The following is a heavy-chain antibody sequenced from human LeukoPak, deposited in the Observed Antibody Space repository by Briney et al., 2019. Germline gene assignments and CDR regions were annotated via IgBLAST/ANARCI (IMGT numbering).Heavy chain of an antibody. CDR3: AVSGSYSHYYYYMDV. CDR2: ISSSGSTI. CDR1: GFTFSSYS. D-gene: IGHD3-10*01. J-gene: IGHJ6*03. V-gene: IGHV3-48*04. Sequence: GGSLRLSCAASGFTFSSYSMNWVRQAPGKGLEWVSYISSSGSTIYYADSVKGRFTISRDNAKNSLYLQMNSLRAEDTAVYYCAVSGSYSHYYYYMDVWGKGTTVTISS.